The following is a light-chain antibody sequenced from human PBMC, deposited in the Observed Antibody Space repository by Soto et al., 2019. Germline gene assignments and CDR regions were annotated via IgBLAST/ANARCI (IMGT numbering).Light chain of an antibody. CDR3: QKYNSAPLT. CDR2: AAS. J-gene: IGKJ4*01. CDR1: QSISSY. V-gene: IGKV1-39*01. Sequence: DIQMTQSHSSLSASVGDRVAITFRASQSISSYLNWSQQKPGNAPKLLIYAASSLQSGVPSRFSGSGSGTEFTLTISSLQPEDVGTYYCQKYNSAPLTFGGGTNVDI.